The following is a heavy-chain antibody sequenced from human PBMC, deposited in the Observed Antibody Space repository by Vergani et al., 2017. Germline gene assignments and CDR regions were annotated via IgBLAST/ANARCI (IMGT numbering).Heavy chain of an antibody. Sequence: QVQLQESGPGLVKPSETLSLTCTVSGHSISSGYYWGWIRQPPGKGLEWIGSIYHSGSTYYNPSLKSRVTISVDTSKNQFSLKLSSVTAADTAVYYCARDIEPGYCSGGSCNNWFDPWGQGTLVTVSS. V-gene: IGHV4-38-2*02. CDR2: IYHSGST. CDR1: GHSISSGYY. D-gene: IGHD2-15*01. J-gene: IGHJ5*02. CDR3: ARDIEPGYCSGGSCNNWFDP.